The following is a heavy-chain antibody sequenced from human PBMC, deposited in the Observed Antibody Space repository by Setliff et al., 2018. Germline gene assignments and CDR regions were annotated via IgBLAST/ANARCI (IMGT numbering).Heavy chain of an antibody. CDR3: ARVARKSRPLSYFDK. V-gene: IGHV1-2*02. CDR2: INPLSTAT. D-gene: IGHD5-12*01. Sequence: ASVKVSCKASGYTFTDYYIHWVRQAPGQGLEWMGWINPLSTATKYAQRFQDRVAMTRDTSMNTAYMELMRLTSDDTALYYCARVARKSRPLSYFDKWGQGTQVTVSP. CDR1: GYTFTDYY. J-gene: IGHJ4*02.